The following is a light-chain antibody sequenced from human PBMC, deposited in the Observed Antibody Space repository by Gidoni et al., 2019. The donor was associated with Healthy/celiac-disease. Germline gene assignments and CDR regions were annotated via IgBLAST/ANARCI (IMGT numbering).Light chain of an antibody. CDR3: QQRSNWPLT. Sequence: EIVLTQSPATLSLSPGERATLSCRASQSVSSYLAWYQQKPGPAPRLLIYDASNRATGIPARFIGSGSGTDFTLTISSLEPEDFAVYYCQQRSNWPLTFGGGTKVEIK. CDR1: QSVSSY. CDR2: DAS. J-gene: IGKJ4*01. V-gene: IGKV3-11*01.